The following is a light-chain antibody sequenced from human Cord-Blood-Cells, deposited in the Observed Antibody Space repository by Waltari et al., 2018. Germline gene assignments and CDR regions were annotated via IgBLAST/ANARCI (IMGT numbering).Light chain of an antibody. Sequence: DIQMTQSPSSLSASVGDRVTITCRASQGISNSLAWYQQKPGKAPKLLLYAASRLENGVPSRFSGSGSGTDYTLTISSLQPEDFATYYCQQYYSTPRLTFGGGTKVEIK. CDR2: AAS. V-gene: IGKV1-NL1*01. CDR3: QQYYSTPRLT. J-gene: IGKJ4*01. CDR1: QGISNS.